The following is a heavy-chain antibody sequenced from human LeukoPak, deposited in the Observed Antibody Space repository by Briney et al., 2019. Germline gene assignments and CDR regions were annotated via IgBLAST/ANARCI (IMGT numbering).Heavy chain of an antibody. CDR2: IYYSGST. V-gene: IGHV4-59*01. J-gene: IGHJ4*02. CDR3: ARVVGGYSYGQFDY. D-gene: IGHD5-18*01. Sequence: SETLSLTCTVSGGSISSYYWSWIRQPPGKGLEWIGYIYYSGSTNYNPSLKSRVTISVDTSKNQFSLKLSSVTAADTAVYYCARVVGGYSYGQFDYWGQGTLVTVSS. CDR1: GGSISSYY.